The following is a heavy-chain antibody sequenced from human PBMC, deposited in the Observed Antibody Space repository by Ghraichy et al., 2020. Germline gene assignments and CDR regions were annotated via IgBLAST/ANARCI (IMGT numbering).Heavy chain of an antibody. J-gene: IGHJ6*03. V-gene: IGHV4-59*01. CDR1: GGSISNY. Sequence: SETLSLTCTVSGGSISNYWSWIRQPPGKGLEWIGYIYYSGSTNYTPSLKSRVTISVDTSKNQFSLKLSSVTAADTAVYYCARTLWGYSGYDYPYYYYMDVWGKGTTVTVSS. CDR3: ARTLWGYSGYDYPYYYYMDV. D-gene: IGHD5-12*01. CDR2: IYYSGST.